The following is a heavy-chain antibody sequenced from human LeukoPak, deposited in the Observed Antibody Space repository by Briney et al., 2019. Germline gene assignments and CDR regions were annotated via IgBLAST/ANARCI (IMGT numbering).Heavy chain of an antibody. Sequence: PLGWSLRLSCAASEFTFSSYWMYWVRQAPGKGLIWVSYINNDGSDTKYADSVKGRFTMTRDDARNTVFLQMNSLRGEDTAVYFCERGGFHHAFDIWGQGTMVTVSS. CDR2: INNDGSDT. CDR3: ERGGFHHAFDI. J-gene: IGHJ3*02. D-gene: IGHD3-22*01. CDR1: EFTFSSYW. V-gene: IGHV3-74*03.